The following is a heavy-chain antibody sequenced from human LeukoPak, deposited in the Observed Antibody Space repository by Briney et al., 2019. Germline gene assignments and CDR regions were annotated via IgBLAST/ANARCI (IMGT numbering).Heavy chain of an antibody. D-gene: IGHD4/OR15-4a*01. V-gene: IGHV3-43*02. CDR1: GFTLDDYP. CDR3: AALEYGGPNWFDP. CDR2: LSADGGTA. Sequence: GGSLRLSCAASGFTLDDYPMHWVRQRPGKGLEWVSLLSADGGTAYYTDSVRGRFTISRDSSKNSLYLQMNSLTTEDTAFYYCAALEYGGPNWFDPWGQGTLVTVSS. J-gene: IGHJ5*02.